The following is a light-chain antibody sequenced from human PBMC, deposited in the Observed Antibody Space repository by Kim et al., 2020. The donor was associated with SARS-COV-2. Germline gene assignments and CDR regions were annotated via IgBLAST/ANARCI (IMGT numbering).Light chain of an antibody. CDR2: EDS. CDR3: QAWDSTTVI. CDR1: KLGDKY. J-gene: IGLJ2*01. V-gene: IGLV3-1*01. Sequence: SYELTQPPSVSVSTGQTASITCAGDKLGDKYACWYQQKPGQSPVLVIYEDSQRPSGIPERFSGSKSGDTATLTIGGAQAMDEADYYCQAWDSTTVIFGGGTKLTVL.